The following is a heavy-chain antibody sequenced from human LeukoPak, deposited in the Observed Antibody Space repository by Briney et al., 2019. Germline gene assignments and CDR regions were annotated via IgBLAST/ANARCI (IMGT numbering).Heavy chain of an antibody. J-gene: IGHJ6*02. V-gene: IGHV3-11*01. CDR1: GFTFSDYY. D-gene: IGHD3-10*02. CDR2: ISSSGSTI. CDR3: ARDTSYYVLAPYYYYGMDV. Sequence: PGGSLRLSCAASGFTFSDYYMSWIRQAPGKGLEWASYISSSGSTIYYADSVKGRFTISRDNAKNSLYLQMNSLRAEDTAVYYCARDTSYYVLAPYYYYGMDVWGQGTTVTVSS.